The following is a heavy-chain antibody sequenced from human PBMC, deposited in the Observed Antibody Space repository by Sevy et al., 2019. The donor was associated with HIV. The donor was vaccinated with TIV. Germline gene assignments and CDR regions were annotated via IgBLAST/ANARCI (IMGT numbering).Heavy chain of an antibody. V-gene: IGHV4-59*01. J-gene: IGHJ4*02. CDR3: ARGPPCSGGSCYSSTEFDY. CDR1: GGSISSYY. D-gene: IGHD2-15*01. Sequence: SETLSLTCTVSGGSISSYYWSWIRRPPGKGLEWIGNIYYSGSTNYTPPLKSRVTISVETSKNQFSLKLSSVTAADPAVYYCARGPPCSGGSCYSSTEFDYWGQGTLVTVSS. CDR2: IYYSGST.